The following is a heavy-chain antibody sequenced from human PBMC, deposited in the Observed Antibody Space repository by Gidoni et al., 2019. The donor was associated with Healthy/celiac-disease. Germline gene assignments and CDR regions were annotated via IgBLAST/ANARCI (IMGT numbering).Heavy chain of an antibody. CDR3: AKGSLLLTYFDY. J-gene: IGHJ4*02. Sequence: EVQLLESGGGLVQPGGSLRLSCAASGFPFSSYAMSWVRPAPGKGLEWVSAISGSGGSTYYADSVKGRFTISRDNSKNTLYLQMNSLRAEDTAVYYCAKGSLLLTYFDYWGQGTLVTVSS. V-gene: IGHV3-23*01. CDR2: ISGSGGST. D-gene: IGHD3-22*01. CDR1: GFPFSSYA.